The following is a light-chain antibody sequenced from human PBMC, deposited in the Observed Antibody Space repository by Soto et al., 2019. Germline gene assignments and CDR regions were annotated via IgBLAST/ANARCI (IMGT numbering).Light chain of an antibody. Sequence: IVLTQSPATLSLSPGERATLSCRASQSVNNYLAWYQQKGGQAPRLLIYDVSSRVSGLPDRFSGNGSGTDFTLTISSIEPEDFAVYYCPQRSNWFTFGQGTRLEIK. V-gene: IGKV3-11*01. CDR1: QSVNNY. J-gene: IGKJ5*01. CDR2: DVS. CDR3: PQRSNWFT.